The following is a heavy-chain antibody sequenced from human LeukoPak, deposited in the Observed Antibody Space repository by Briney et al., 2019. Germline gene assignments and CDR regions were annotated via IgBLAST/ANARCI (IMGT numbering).Heavy chain of an antibody. D-gene: IGHD3-10*02. CDR1: GFTFSSYG. V-gene: IGHV3-30*03. Sequence: GGSLRLSCAASGFTFSSYGMHWVRQAPGKGLEWVAVISYDGSNKYYADSVKGRFTISRDNSKNTLYLQMNSLRPDDTARYYCVTDLHGVNWYVQWGQGTLVSVSS. CDR3: VTDLHGVNWYVQ. CDR2: ISYDGSNK. J-gene: IGHJ4*02.